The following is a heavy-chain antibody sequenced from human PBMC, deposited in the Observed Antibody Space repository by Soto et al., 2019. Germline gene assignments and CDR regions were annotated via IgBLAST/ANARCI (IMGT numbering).Heavy chain of an antibody. CDR3: AIGYCSGGSCYSDHAFDI. V-gene: IGHV4-39*01. CDR2: IYYSGST. J-gene: IGHJ3*02. CDR1: GGSISSSSYY. D-gene: IGHD2-15*01. Sequence: SETLSLTCTVSGGSISSSSYYWGWIRQPPGKGLEWIGSIYYSGSTYYNPSLKSRVTISVDTSKNQFSLKLSSVTAADTAVYYCAIGYCSGGSCYSDHAFDIWGQGTMVTVSS.